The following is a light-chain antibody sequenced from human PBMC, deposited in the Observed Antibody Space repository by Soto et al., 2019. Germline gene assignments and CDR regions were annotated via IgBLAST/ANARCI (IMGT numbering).Light chain of an antibody. CDR3: QQTYSTPYT. Sequence: IHMTQSPSSLSASVGDRVTITCRASHRITTYLNWYQQKPGEAPKLLISTSGTLQRGVPSRLSGSGSGTDFTLTITSLQRADFATYFCQQTYSTPYTFGQGTQSEI. J-gene: IGKJ2*01. CDR2: TSG. V-gene: IGKV1-39*01. CDR1: HRITTY.